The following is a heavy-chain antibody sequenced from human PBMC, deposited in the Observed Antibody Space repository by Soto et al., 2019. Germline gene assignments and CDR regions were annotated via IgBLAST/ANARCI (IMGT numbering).Heavy chain of an antibody. CDR1: RFTFDDYA. CDR3: VKDFGYYYDYAFDV. Sequence: DVQLEESGGGLVQAGRSLRLSCAASRFTFDDYALHWVRQAPGKGLEWVSGISWNSAIISYADSVKGRFSITRDNAKKYVYLQMDSLRPEDTASYYCVKDFGYYYDYAFDVWGQGTMVTVSP. D-gene: IGHD3-22*01. CDR2: ISWNSAII. J-gene: IGHJ3*01. V-gene: IGHV3-9*01.